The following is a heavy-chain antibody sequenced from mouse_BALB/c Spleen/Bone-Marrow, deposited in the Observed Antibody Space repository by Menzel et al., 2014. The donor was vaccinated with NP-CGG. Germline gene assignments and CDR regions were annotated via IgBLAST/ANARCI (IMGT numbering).Heavy chain of an antibody. J-gene: IGHJ4*01. CDR2: ISSGGSYT. Sequence: EVMLVESGGGLVKPGGSLKLSCAASGFTFSSYAMSWVRQSPEKRLEWVAAISSGGSYTYYPDTATGPFTISRDNAKNTLYREMSSLRSEDTTMYYCARDHYGYYTMDYWGQGTSVTVSS. CDR1: GFTFSSYA. V-gene: IGHV5-9-4*01. CDR3: ARDHYGYYTMDY. D-gene: IGHD1-2*01.